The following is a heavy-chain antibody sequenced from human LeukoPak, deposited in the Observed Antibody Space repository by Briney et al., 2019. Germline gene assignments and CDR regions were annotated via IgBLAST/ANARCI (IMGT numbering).Heavy chain of an antibody. CDR1: GGSISSYY. CDR3: ATSITMVRTFVNYYYGMDV. J-gene: IGHJ6*04. D-gene: IGHD3-10*01. CDR2: IYTSGGT. V-gene: IGHV4-4*07. Sequence: SETLSLTCTVSGGSISSYYWSWIRQPAGKGLEWIGRIYTSGGTNYNPSLKSRVTMSVDTSKNQFSLKLSSVTAADTAVYYCATSITMVRTFVNYYYGMDVWGKGTTVTVSS.